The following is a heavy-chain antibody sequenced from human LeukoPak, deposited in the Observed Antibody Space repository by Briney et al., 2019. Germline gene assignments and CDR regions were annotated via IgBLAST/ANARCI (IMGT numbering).Heavy chain of an antibody. CDR1: GGSNSSGSYY. J-gene: IGHJ6*03. D-gene: IGHD2-15*01. CDR3: ARVVVVAATSRSYYYYYMDV. V-gene: IGHV4-61*02. Sequence: SQTLSLXCTVSGGSNSSGSYYWSWNRQPAGKGQEWIGRIYTSGSTNYNPSLKSRVTISVDTSKNQFSLKLSSVTAADTAVYYCARVVVVAATSRSYYYYYMDVWGKGTTVTVSS. CDR2: IYTSGST.